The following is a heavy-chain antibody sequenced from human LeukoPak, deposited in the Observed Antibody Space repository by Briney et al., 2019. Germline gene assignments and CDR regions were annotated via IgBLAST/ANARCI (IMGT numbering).Heavy chain of an antibody. CDR3: ARSYYGSGSYYTGAY. V-gene: IGHV3-20*04. CDR1: GFTFDDYG. J-gene: IGHJ4*02. D-gene: IGHD3-10*01. Sequence: GGSLRLSCAASGFTFDDYGMSWVRQAPGKGLEWVSGINWNGGSTGYADSVKGRFTISRDNAKNSLYLQMNSLRAEDTAVYYCARSYYGSGSYYTGAYWGQGTLVTVSS. CDR2: INWNGGST.